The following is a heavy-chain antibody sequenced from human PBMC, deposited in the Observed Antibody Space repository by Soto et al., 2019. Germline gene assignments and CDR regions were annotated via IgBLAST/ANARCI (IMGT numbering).Heavy chain of an antibody. V-gene: IGHV3-23*01. Sequence: VGSLRLSGAASGFTFSNYAMGWVRQAPGKGLEWVSTISGSGGSTYYADSVRGRFTISRDNFKTTMSLQMNSLRAEDTAVYYCAKAEFPDFWGQGTLVTVSS. CDR3: AKAEFPDF. D-gene: IGHD2-21*01. J-gene: IGHJ4*02. CDR1: GFTFSNYA. CDR2: ISGSGGST.